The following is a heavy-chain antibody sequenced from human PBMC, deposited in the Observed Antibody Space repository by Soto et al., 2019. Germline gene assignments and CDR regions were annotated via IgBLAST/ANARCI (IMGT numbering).Heavy chain of an antibody. J-gene: IGHJ6*03. V-gene: IGHV3-9*01. Sequence: GGSLRLSCAASGFTFDDYAMHWVRQAPGKGLEWVSGISWNSGSIGYADSVKGRFTISRDNAKNSLYLQMNSLRAEDTALYYCAKGYCSGGSCSAAYYYYMDVWGKGTTVTVSS. CDR1: GFTFDDYA. D-gene: IGHD2-15*01. CDR3: AKGYCSGGSCSAAYYYYMDV. CDR2: ISWNSGSI.